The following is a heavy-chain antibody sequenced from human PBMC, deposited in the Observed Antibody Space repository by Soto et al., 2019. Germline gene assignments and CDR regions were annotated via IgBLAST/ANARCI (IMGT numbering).Heavy chain of an antibody. CDR3: ARLSHLGNLFDY. CDR1: GGSISSSSYY. CDR2: IYYSGST. V-gene: IGHV4-39*01. J-gene: IGHJ4*02. Sequence: SETLSLTCTVSGGSISSSSYYWGWIRQPPGKGLEWIGSIYYSGSTYYNPPLKSRVTISVDTSKNQFSLKLSSVTAADTAVYYCARLSHLGNLFDYWGQGTLVTVSS.